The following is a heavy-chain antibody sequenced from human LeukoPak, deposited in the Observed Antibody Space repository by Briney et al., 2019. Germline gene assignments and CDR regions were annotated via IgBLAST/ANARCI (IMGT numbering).Heavy chain of an antibody. CDR2: IYLDDSET. Sequence: PGESLKISCEASGYKFTTDYIGWVRQMPGKGLEWMGIIYLDDSETNYSPSFKGQVTMSVDKSITTAFLQWSSLRASDTAMYYCARQAYGSRFDAFDIWGQGTMVTVSS. V-gene: IGHV5-51*01. D-gene: IGHD3-22*01. CDR3: ARQAYGSRFDAFDI. CDR1: GYKFTTDY. J-gene: IGHJ3*02.